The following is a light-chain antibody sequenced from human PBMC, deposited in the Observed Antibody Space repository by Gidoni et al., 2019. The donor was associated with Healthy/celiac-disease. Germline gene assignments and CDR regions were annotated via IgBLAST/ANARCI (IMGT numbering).Light chain of an antibody. CDR2: LNSDGSH. CDR3: QTWGTGSWV. Sequence: QLVLTQSPSASAPLGASVKLTCPLSSGHSSYAIAWHQQQPEKGPRYLMKLNSDGSHSKGDGTPDRFSGSSSGAERYLTISSLQSEDEADYYCQTWGTGSWVFGGGTKLTVL. V-gene: IGLV4-69*01. CDR1: SGHSSYA. J-gene: IGLJ3*02.